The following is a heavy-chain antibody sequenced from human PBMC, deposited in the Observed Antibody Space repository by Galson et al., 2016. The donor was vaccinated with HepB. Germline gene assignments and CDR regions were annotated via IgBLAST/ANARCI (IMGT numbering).Heavy chain of an antibody. J-gene: IGHJ3*02. CDR2: ISTRSSYI. CDR1: GFAVGRDY. V-gene: IGHV3-21*01. CDR3: ARTLPRAGAFDI. Sequence: SLRLSCAVSGFAVGRDYMSWVRQAPGKGLEWVSSISTRSSYIYYADSVEGRFTISRDNAKNSLYLQMNSLRAEDTAVYYCARTLPRAGAFDIWGQGTMVTVSS.